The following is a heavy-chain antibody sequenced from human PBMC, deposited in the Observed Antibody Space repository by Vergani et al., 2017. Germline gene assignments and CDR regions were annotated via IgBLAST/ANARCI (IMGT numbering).Heavy chain of an antibody. V-gene: IGHV4-59*01. CDR3: ARCPGGLYAFDI. CDR1: GGSISSYY. D-gene: IGHD3-10*01. Sequence: QVQLQESGPGLVKPSETLSLTCTVSGGSISSYYWSWIRQPPGKGLEWIGYIYYSGSTNYHPSLKSPVTISVDTSKNQFSLKLSSVTAADTAVYYCARCPGGLYAFDIWGQGTMVTVSS. CDR2: IYYSGST. J-gene: IGHJ3*02.